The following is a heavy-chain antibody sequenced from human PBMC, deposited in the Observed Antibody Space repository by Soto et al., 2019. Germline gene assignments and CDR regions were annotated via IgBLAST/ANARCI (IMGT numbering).Heavy chain of an antibody. CDR2: ISSSSSYI. J-gene: IGHJ6*02. CDR3: ARDGSTETTNFHYAMDV. D-gene: IGHD4-17*01. Sequence: PGGSLRLSCAASGFTFSSYSMNWVRQAPGKGLEWVSSISSSSSYIYYADSVKGRFTISRDNAKNSLYLQMNSLRDEDTAVYYCARDGSTETTNFHYAMDVWGQGTTVTVSS. V-gene: IGHV3-21*01. CDR1: GFTFSSYS.